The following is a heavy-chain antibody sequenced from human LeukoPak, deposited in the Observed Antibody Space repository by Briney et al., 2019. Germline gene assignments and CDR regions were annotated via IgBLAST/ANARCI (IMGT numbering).Heavy chain of an antibody. CDR1: GFTFSSYE. CDR3: ARVERAYYYYYMDV. Sequence: GGPLRLSCPASGFTFSSYEMNGVGQPPGRGREGVSYISSSGSIIYYADSVRGRFTISRDNAKNSLYLQMNSLRAEDTAVYYCARVERAYYYYYMDVWGKGTTVTVSS. J-gene: IGHJ6*03. CDR2: ISSSGSII. D-gene: IGHD1-1*01. V-gene: IGHV3-48*03.